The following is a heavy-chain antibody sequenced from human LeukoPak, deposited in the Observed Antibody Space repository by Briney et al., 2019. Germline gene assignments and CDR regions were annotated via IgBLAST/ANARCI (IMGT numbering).Heavy chain of an antibody. CDR3: ARGLGATVRLDY. CDR2: ISYDGSNK. Sequence: GRSLRLSCAASGFTFSSCAMHWVRQAPGKGLEWVAVISYDGSNKYYADSVKGRFTISRDNSKNTLYLQMNSLRAEDTAVYYCARGLGATVRLDYWGQGTLVTVSS. V-gene: IGHV3-30-3*01. J-gene: IGHJ4*02. D-gene: IGHD1-26*01. CDR1: GFTFSSCA.